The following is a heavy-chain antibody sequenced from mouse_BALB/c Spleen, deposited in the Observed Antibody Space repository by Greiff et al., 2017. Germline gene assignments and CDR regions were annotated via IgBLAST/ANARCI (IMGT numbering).Heavy chain of an antibody. CDR2: ISYSGST. D-gene: IGHD1-1*01. V-gene: IGHV3-8*02. Sequence: EVKLLESGPSLVKPSQTLSLTCSVTGDSITSGYWNWIRKFPGNKLEYMGYISYSGSTYYNPSLKSRISITRDTSKNQYYLQLNSVTTEDTATYYCAYYYGSSYDWYFDVWGAGTTVTVSS. CDR1: GDSITSGY. J-gene: IGHJ1*01. CDR3: AYYYGSSYDWYFDV.